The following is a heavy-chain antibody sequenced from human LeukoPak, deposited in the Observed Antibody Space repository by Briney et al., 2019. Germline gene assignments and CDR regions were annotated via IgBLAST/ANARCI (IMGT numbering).Heavy chain of an antibody. CDR1: GFTFSSYG. Sequence: GGSLRLSCAASGFTFSSYGIHWVRQGPGKGLEWVAVIWYDGSNKYYADSVKGRFTISRDNSKNTLYLQMNSLRAEDTAVYYCAREEGSYYFDYWGQGTLVTVSS. V-gene: IGHV3-33*08. CDR2: IWYDGSNK. CDR3: AREEGSYYFDY. J-gene: IGHJ4*02. D-gene: IGHD6-6*01.